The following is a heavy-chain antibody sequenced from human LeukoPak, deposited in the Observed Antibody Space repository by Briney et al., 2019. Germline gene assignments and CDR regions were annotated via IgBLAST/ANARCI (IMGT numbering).Heavy chain of an antibody. J-gene: IGHJ4*02. CDR1: GFTFSDYY. D-gene: IGHD5-24*01. CDR2: IYSGGST. Sequence: GGSLRLSCAASGFTFSDYYMSWVRQAPGKGLEWVSVIYSGGSTYYADSVKGRFTISRDNSKNTLYLQMNSLRAEDTAVYYCARDQVGDGYNPHDYWGQGTLVTVSS. V-gene: IGHV3-66*01. CDR3: ARDQVGDGYNPHDY.